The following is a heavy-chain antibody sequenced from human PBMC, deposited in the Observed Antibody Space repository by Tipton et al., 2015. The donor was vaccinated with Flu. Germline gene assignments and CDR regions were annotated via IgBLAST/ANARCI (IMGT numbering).Heavy chain of an antibody. CDR1: GYTYNSYG. CDR3: ARVRAYHNFWSGYDY. J-gene: IGHJ4*02. Sequence: VQLVQSGGEVKKSGASVKVSCKTSGYTYNSYGISWVRQAPGQGLEWLGWISGYNGDTNYAQKVQDRVTMTTDTSTSTAYLELRSLRFDDTAIYFCARVRAYHNFWSGYDYWGQGTLVTVSS. CDR2: ISGYNGDT. D-gene: IGHD3-3*01. V-gene: IGHV1-18*01.